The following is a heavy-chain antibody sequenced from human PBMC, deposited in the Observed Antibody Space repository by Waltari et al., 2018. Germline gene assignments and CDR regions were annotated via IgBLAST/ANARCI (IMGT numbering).Heavy chain of an antibody. Sequence: TFSSYAMSWVRQAPGKGLEWVSAISGSGGSTYYADSVKGRFTISRDNSKNTLYLQMNSLRAEDTAVYYCAKGLRGIDFDYFDYWGQGTLVTVSS. CDR3: AKGLRGIDFDYFDY. CDR1: TFSSYA. D-gene: IGHD3-16*01. CDR2: ISGSGGST. J-gene: IGHJ4*02. V-gene: IGHV3-23*01.